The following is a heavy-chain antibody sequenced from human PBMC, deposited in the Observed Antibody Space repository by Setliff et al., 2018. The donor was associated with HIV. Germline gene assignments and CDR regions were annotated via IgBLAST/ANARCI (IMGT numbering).Heavy chain of an antibody. J-gene: IGHJ4*02. CDR2: TKNKAQSFTT. D-gene: IGHD3-3*01. Sequence: PGGSLRLSCAASGFTFRDHYMDWVRQAPGKGLEWVARTKNKAQSFTTEYAASVKGRFTISRDDSKNSLYLQMNSLQIEDTAVYFCTRDRRGSNSWSGYNGGFDYWGQGTLVTVSS. CDR1: GFTFRDHY. V-gene: IGHV3-72*01. CDR3: TRDRRGSNSWSGYNGGFDY.